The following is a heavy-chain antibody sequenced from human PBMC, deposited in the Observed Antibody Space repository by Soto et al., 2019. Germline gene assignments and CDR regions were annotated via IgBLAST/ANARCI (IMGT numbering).Heavy chain of an antibody. J-gene: IGHJ6*03. D-gene: IGHD3-10*01. CDR3: ARDSGVYYYYYYMDV. CDR1: GGSISSYY. Sequence: SETLSLTCTVSGGSISSYYWSWIRQPPGKGLEWIGYIYYSGSTNYNPSLKSRVTISVDTSKNQFSLKLSSVTAADTAVYYCARDSGVYYYYYYMDVWGKGTTVTVSS. CDR2: IYYSGST. V-gene: IGHV4-59*01.